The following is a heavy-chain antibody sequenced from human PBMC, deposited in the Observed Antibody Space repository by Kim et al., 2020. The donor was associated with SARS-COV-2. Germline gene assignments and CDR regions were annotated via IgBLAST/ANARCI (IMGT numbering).Heavy chain of an antibody. CDR3: ARDGYDILTGYIDY. V-gene: IGHV3-64*01. J-gene: IGHJ4*02. Sequence: ANSVKGRFTISRDNSKNTLYLQMGSLRAEDMAVYYCARDGYDILTGYIDYWGQGTLVTVSS. D-gene: IGHD3-9*01.